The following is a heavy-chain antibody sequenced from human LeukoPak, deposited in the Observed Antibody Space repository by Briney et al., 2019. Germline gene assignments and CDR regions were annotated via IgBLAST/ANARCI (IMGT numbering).Heavy chain of an antibody. CDR1: GGTFSSYA. CDR2: IIPIFGTA. V-gene: IGHV1-69*01. Sequence: GSSVKVSCKASGGTFSSYAISWVRQAPGQGLEWMGGIIPIFGTANYAQKFQGRVTITADESTSTAYMELRNLRSDDTAVYYCARWDSSWYNYWGQGTLVTVSS. CDR3: ARWDSSWYNY. J-gene: IGHJ4*02. D-gene: IGHD6-13*01.